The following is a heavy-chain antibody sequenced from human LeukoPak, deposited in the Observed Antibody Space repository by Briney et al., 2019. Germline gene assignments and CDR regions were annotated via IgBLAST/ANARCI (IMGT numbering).Heavy chain of an antibody. CDR1: GYSFSSYD. CDR3: ARNVSRNYLDY. V-gene: IGHV1-18*01. Sequence: ASVKVSCKASGYSFSSYDISWVRQAPGQGLEWMGRINAYNGNTNYAQKFQGRVTMTTDTSTTTGYMELRNLRSDDTAVYYCARNVSRNYLDYWGQGTLVTVSS. CDR2: INAYNGNT. J-gene: IGHJ4*02. D-gene: IGHD1-14*01.